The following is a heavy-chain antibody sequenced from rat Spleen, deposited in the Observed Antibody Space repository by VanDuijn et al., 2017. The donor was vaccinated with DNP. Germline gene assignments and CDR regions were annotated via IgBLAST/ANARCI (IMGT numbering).Heavy chain of an antibody. D-gene: IGHD5-1*01. CDR3: ARGTGGNYYFDY. V-gene: IGHV9-4*01. J-gene: IGHJ2*01. Sequence: IQLAQSGPELKKPGESVKISCKTSGYTFTDFAMHWVKEAPGKGLKWMGWINTKIGKPTYADDFEGRFVFSLEASASSANLQISDLKNEDTATYFCARGTGGNYYFDYWGQGVMVTVSS. CDR1: GYTFTDFA. CDR2: INTKIGKP.